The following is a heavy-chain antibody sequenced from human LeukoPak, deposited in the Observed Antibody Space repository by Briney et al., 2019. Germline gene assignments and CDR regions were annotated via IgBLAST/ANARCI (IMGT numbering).Heavy chain of an antibody. V-gene: IGHV3-23*01. CDR3: ARDRVGATDYFDY. Sequence: GGSLRLSCAASGFTFSSYAMSWVRQAPGKGLEWVSAISGSGGSTYYADSLKGRFIISRDNSKNTLYLQMNSLRAEDTAVYYCARDRVGATDYFDYWGQGTLVTVSS. CDR2: ISGSGGST. J-gene: IGHJ4*02. CDR1: GFTFSSYA. D-gene: IGHD1-26*01.